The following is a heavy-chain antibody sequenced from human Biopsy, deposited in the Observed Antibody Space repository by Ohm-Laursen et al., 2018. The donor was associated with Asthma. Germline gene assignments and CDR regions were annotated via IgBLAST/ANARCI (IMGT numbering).Heavy chain of an antibody. Sequence: GASVKVSCKASGYTFTSYAMHWVRQAPGQRLEWMEWINAGNGNTKYSQKFQGRVTITRDTSASTAYMELSSLRSEDTAVYYCARPYYDSSGYYYENLSFDYWGQGTLVTVSS. CDR2: INAGNGNT. D-gene: IGHD3-22*01. CDR3: ARPYYDSSGYYYENLSFDY. V-gene: IGHV1-3*01. J-gene: IGHJ4*02. CDR1: GYTFTSYA.